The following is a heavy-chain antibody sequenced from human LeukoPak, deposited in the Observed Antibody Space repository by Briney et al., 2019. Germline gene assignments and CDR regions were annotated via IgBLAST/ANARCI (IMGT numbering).Heavy chain of an antibody. D-gene: IGHD3-22*01. CDR1: GGSIISTSFY. V-gene: IGHV4-39*01. CDR2: IYHSGST. CDR3: ARLYYDSRGYYWFDR. Sequence: SETLSLTCTVSGGSIISTSFYWGWIRQPPGKGLAWLGSIYHSGSTYDTPSLKSRVTISVDRSKNQFSLKLSSVTAADTVVYYCARLYYDSRGYYWFDRWGQGTLVTVSS. J-gene: IGHJ5*02.